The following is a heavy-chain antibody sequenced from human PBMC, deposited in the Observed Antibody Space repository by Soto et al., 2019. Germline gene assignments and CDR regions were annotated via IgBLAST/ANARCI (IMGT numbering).Heavy chain of an antibody. CDR1: GFIVSSKY. D-gene: IGHD3-22*01. V-gene: IGHV3-66*01. J-gene: IGHJ6*04. CDR3: TRDDVYCRSSGCYGVPMDV. Sequence: EVQLVESGGGLVQPGGSLRLSCAASGFIVSSKYMSWVRQAPGKGLEWVSLIQSGGSTYYAGSVKGRFTISRDNSENTLFLQMNSLRVEDTAMYYCTRDDVYCRSSGCYGVPMDVWVKGTTVTFSA. CDR2: IQSGGST.